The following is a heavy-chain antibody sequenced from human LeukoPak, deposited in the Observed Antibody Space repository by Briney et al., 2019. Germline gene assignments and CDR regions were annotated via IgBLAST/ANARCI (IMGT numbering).Heavy chain of an antibody. J-gene: IGHJ4*02. CDR3: ARAKPKNMVRGLIMRRESRYYFDY. D-gene: IGHD3-10*01. Sequence: GGSLRLSCAASGFIFSDYSMNWVRQAPGEGLEWISYIYSGSGNVYYADSVKGRFTISRDNARNSLYLQMNSLRAEDTAVYYCARAKPKNMVRGLIMRRESRYYFDYWGQGTLVTVSS. CDR2: IYSGSGNV. CDR1: GFIFSDYS. V-gene: IGHV3-48*01.